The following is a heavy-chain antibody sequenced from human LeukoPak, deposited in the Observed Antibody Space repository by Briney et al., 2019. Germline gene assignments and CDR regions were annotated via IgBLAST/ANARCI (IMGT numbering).Heavy chain of an antibody. CDR1: GGSISSSY. CDR2: IYYSGST. D-gene: IGHD4-11*01. Sequence: SETLSLTCTVSGGSISSSYWSWIRQPPGKGLEWIGYIYYSGSTSYNPSLKSRDTISVDTSKNQFSLKLNSVTAADTAVYYCARQGPLTTAVTTLTNPFDYWGQGTLVTVSS. J-gene: IGHJ4*02. V-gene: IGHV4-59*08. CDR3: ARQGPLTTAVTTLTNPFDY.